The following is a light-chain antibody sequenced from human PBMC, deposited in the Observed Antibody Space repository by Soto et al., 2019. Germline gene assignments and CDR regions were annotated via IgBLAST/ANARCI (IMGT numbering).Light chain of an antibody. CDR3: QQYDYYPYT. V-gene: IGKV1-5*03. Sequence: DIQMTQSPSTLSASVGDRVTITCRASQSISSWLAWYQQKSGEAPKILIYKASRLESGVPSRFSGSGSGTEFTLTISSLQPDDFATYYCQQYDYYPYTFGQGTKLEIK. CDR1: QSISSW. J-gene: IGKJ2*01. CDR2: KAS.